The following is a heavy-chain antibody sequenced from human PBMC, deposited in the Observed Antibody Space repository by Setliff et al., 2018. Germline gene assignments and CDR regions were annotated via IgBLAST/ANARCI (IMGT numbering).Heavy chain of an antibody. V-gene: IGHV1-8*02. Sequence: GASVKVSCKASGYTFTSYDINWVRQATGQGLEWMGWMNPSSGNTGYAQKFQGRVTMTRNTSISTAYMELSSLRSEDTAVYYCARGQGTYYYDSSGYYYVRGWFDPWGQGTLVTVSS. CDR2: MNPSSGNT. D-gene: IGHD3-22*01. CDR1: GYTFTSYD. CDR3: ARGQGTYYYDSSGYYYVRGWFDP. J-gene: IGHJ5*02.